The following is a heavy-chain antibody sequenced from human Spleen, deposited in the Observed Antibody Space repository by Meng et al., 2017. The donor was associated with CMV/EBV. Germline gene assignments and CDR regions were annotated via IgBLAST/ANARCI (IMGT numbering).Heavy chain of an antibody. Sequence: GGSLRLSCSGSGFTFGGHGMSWVRQAPGKGLEWVAFIRYDGSNKYYADSVKGRFTISRDNSKNTLYLQMNSLRAEDSAVYSCASGPFKNWGQGTLVTVSS. CDR3: ASGPFKN. J-gene: IGHJ4*02. D-gene: IGHD1-26*01. CDR1: GFTFGGHG. CDR2: IRYDGSNK. V-gene: IGHV3-30*02.